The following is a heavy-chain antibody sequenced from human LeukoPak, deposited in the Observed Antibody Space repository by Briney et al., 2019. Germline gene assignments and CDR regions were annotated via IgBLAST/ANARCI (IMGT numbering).Heavy chain of an antibody. CDR3: ARIPTQGSGQRNYYYYMDV. J-gene: IGHJ6*03. V-gene: IGHV4-39*07. CDR1: GGSISSSSYY. Sequence: KASETLSLTCTVSGGSISSSSYYWGWIRQPPGKGLEWIGSIYHSGSTYYNPSLKSRVTISVDTSKNQFSLKLSSVTAADTAVYYCARIPTQGSGQRNYYYYMDVWGKGTTVTVSS. CDR2: IYHSGST. D-gene: IGHD2-15*01.